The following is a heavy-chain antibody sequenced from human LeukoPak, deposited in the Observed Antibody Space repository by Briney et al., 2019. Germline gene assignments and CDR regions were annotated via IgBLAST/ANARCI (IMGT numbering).Heavy chain of an antibody. Sequence: SETLSLTCTVSGGSISSGDYYWSWIRQPPGKGLEWIGYIYYSGSTYYNPSLKSRVTISVDTSKNQFSLKLSSVTAADTAVYYCARDRYCTNGVCNLGLWFDPWGQGTLVTVSS. D-gene: IGHD2-8*01. V-gene: IGHV4-30-4*01. CDR3: ARDRYCTNGVCNLGLWFDP. J-gene: IGHJ5*02. CDR1: GGSISSGDYY. CDR2: IYYSGST.